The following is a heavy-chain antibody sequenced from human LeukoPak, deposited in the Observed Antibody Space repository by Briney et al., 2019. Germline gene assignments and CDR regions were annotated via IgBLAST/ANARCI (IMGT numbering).Heavy chain of an antibody. CDR3: ASEQWLRY. D-gene: IGHD6-19*01. CDR1: GFSLSGYW. V-gene: IGHV3-7*01. Sequence: GGSLRLSCAASGFSLSGYWMRWVRQAPGKGLEWVANISPEGSDKYYQDSVKGRFTVSRDNAKDSLYLQMNSLRAEDTAVYFCASEQWLRYWGQGTLVTVSS. CDR2: ISPEGSDK. J-gene: IGHJ4*02.